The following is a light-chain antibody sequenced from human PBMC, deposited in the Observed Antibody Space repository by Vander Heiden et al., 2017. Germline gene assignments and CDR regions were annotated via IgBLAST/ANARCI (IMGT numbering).Light chain of an antibody. J-gene: IGKJ1*01. CDR1: QSISSW. V-gene: IGKV1-5*03. CDR2: KAF. CDR3: QLDNSSSPST. Sequence: DIQMTQSPSTLSASVGDRVTITCRASQSISSWLAWYQQKPGKAPKLLIYKAFSLEWGLPSRFHGRWHGIGFTLTMSSRQPDDFASYYFQLDNSSSPSTFGQGTKVEIK.